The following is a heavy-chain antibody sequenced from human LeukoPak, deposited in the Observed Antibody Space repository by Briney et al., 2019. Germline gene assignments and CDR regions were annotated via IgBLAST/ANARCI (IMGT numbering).Heavy chain of an antibody. Sequence: SETLSLTCAVSGYSISSGYYWGWIRQPPGKGLEWIGSIYHSGSTYYNPSLKSRVTISVDTSKNQFSLKLSSVTAADTAVYYCARDLLGITGGYWGQGTLVTVSS. D-gene: IGHD1-14*01. CDR1: GYSISSGYY. CDR3: ARDLLGITGGY. CDR2: IYHSGST. V-gene: IGHV4-38-2*02. J-gene: IGHJ4*02.